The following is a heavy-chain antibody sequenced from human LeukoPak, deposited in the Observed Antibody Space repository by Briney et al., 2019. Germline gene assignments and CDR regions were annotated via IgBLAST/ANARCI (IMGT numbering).Heavy chain of an antibody. CDR3: ARTRNGSPAFDY. CDR2: IYYSGST. V-gene: IGHV4-59*01. J-gene: IGHJ4*02. Sequence: SETLSLTCTVSGGSISGYYWSWIRQPPGKGLEWIGYIYYSGSTNYNPSLKSRVTISVDTSKNQFSLKLSSVTAADTAVYYCARTRNGSPAFDYWVQGTLVTVSS. CDR1: GGSISGYY. D-gene: IGHD5-24*01.